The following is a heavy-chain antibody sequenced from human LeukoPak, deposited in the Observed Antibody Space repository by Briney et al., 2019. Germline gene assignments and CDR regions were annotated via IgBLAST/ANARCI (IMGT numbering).Heavy chain of an antibody. D-gene: IGHD3-22*01. V-gene: IGHV4-39*01. CDR2: IYYSGST. Sequence: SETLSLTCTVSGGSISSSSYYWGWIRPPPGKGLEWIWSIYYSGSTYYNPSLKSRVTISVDKSKNQFSLKLSSVAATDAAVCYSVRYSSSGYKGGFDYWGQGTMATVSS. J-gene: IGHJ3*01. CDR1: GGSISSSSYY. CDR3: VRYSSSGYKGGFDY.